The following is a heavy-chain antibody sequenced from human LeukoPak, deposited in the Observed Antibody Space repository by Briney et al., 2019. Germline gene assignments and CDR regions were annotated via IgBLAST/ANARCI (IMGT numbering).Heavy chain of an antibody. CDR1: GGYISSSSYY. V-gene: IGHV4-39*01. Sequence: SETLSLTCTVSGGYISSSSYYWGWIRQPPGKGLEWIGSIYYSGSTYYNPSLKSRVTISVDTSKNQFSLKLSSVTAADTAVYYCASLSRRIDYWGQGTLVTVSS. CDR3: ASLSRRIDY. J-gene: IGHJ4*02. CDR2: IYYSGST.